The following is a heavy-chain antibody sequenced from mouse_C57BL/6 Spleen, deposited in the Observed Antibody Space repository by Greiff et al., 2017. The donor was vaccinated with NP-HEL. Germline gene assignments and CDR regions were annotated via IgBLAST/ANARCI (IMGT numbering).Heavy chain of an antibody. Sequence: DVKLVESGGGLAQPGGSLSLSCAASGFTFTDYYMSWVRQPPGKALEWLGFIRNKANGYTTEYSASVKGRFTISRDTSQSILYLQMNALRAEDSATYYCARYKRGDYWYFDVWGTGTTVTVSS. J-gene: IGHJ1*03. CDR2: IRNKANGYTT. CDR3: ARYKRGDYWYFDV. V-gene: IGHV7-3*01. CDR1: GFTFTDYY.